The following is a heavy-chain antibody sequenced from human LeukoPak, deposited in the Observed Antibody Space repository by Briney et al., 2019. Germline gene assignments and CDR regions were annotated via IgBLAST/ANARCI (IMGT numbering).Heavy chain of an antibody. CDR2: ISWNAVEP. D-gene: IGHD3-3*01. Sequence: GGSLRLSCVTSGFTFDDYAMAWVRQRPGKGLEWVATISWNAVEPTYADSVKGRFTISRHNADKSVYLQLNSLRAEDTAFYYCARGVSRFLEWFGSHWFDPWGQGTLVTVSS. CDR3: ARGVSRFLEWFGSHWFDP. CDR1: GFTFDDYA. V-gene: IGHV3-20*04. J-gene: IGHJ5*02.